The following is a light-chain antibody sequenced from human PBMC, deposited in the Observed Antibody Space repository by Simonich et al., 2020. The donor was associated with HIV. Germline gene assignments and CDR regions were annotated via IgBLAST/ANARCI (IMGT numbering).Light chain of an antibody. CDR2: GAS. CDR3: QQYGSSPFT. V-gene: IGKV3-20*01. J-gene: IGKJ3*01. Sequence: EIVMTQSPVTLSVSPGERATLTCRAGPSVSSNLAWYQQKPGQAPRLLIYGASSRATGIPDRFSGSGSGTDFTLTIRRLEPEDFAVYYCQQYGSSPFTFGPRTKVDIK. CDR1: PSVSSN.